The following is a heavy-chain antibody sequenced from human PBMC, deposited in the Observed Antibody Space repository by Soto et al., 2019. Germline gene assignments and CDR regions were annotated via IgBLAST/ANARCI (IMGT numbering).Heavy chain of an antibody. CDR3: AIDVFGVVIEGLDY. Sequence: GGSLRLSCAASGFTFSSYAMHWVRQAPGKGLEWVAVISYDGSNKYYADSVKGRFTISRDNSKNTLYLQMNSLRAEDTAVYYCAIDVFGVVIEGLDYWGQGTLVTVSS. J-gene: IGHJ4*02. D-gene: IGHD3-3*01. CDR1: GFTFSSYA. V-gene: IGHV3-30-3*01. CDR2: ISYDGSNK.